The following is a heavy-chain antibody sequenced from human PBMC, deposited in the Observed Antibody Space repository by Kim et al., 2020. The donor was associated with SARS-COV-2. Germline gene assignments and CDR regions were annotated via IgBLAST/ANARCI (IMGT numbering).Heavy chain of an antibody. CDR3: ARSPYYGGNLPFDY. CDR1: GGSFSGYY. D-gene: IGHD4-17*01. CDR2: INHSGST. J-gene: IGHJ4*02. V-gene: IGHV4-34*01. Sequence: SETLSLTCAVYGGSFSGYYWSWIRQPPGKGLEWIGEINHSGSTNYNPSLKSRVTISVDTSKNQFSLKLSSVTAADTAVYYCARSPYYGGNLPFDYWGQGTLVTVSS.